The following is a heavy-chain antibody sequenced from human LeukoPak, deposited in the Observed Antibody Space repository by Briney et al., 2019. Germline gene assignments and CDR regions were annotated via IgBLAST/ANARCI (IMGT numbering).Heavy chain of an antibody. CDR1: RFTFSSYA. CDR2: ISGSGGST. J-gene: IGHJ4*02. V-gene: IGHV3-23*01. D-gene: IGHD2-2*02. CDR3: AKHPIVVVPAAINGGDYYFDY. Sequence: GGSLRLSCAASRFTFSSYAMSWVRQAPGKGLEWVSSISGSGGSTYYADSVKGRFTISRDNSKNTLYLQMNSLRAEDTAIYYCAKHPIVVVPAAINGGDYYFDYWGQGTLVTVSS.